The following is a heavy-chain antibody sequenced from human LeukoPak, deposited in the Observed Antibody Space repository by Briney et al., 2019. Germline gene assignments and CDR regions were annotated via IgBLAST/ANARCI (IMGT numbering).Heavy chain of an antibody. D-gene: IGHD6-13*01. Sequence: GGSLRLSCAASGFTFSSYGMHWVRQAPGKGLDWVAVISNDGSNKYYADSVKGRFTISRDNSKNTLYLQMNSLRAEDTAVYYCAKDAAGPEYWGQGTLVTVSS. V-gene: IGHV3-30*18. CDR2: ISNDGSNK. CDR3: AKDAAGPEY. CDR1: GFTFSSYG. J-gene: IGHJ4*02.